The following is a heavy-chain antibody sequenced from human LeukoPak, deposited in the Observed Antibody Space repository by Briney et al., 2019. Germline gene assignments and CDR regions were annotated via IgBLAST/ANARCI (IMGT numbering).Heavy chain of an antibody. CDR1: GGSISNYY. CDR2: ASYSGNS. V-gene: IGHV4-59*01. D-gene: IGHD3-22*01. Sequence: SETLSLTCTVSGGSISNYYWSWIRQSPGKGLEWVGYASYSGNSNYNPSLKSRVTISVDTSENQFSLRLSSVTAADTAVYYCARGVVITELLDYWGQGTLVTVSS. CDR3: ARGVVITELLDY. J-gene: IGHJ4*02.